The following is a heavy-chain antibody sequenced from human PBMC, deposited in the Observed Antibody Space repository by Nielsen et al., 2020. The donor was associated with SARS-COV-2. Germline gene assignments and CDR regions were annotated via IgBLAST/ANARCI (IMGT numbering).Heavy chain of an antibody. CDR1: GFTFSSYS. CDR3: ARAHRPYYGSGSYYNY. CDR2: ISSSSSYI. Sequence: GESLKISCAASGFTFSSYSTNWVRQAPGKGLEWVSSISSSSSYIYYADSVKGRFTISRDNAKNSLYLQMNSLRAEDTAVYYCARAHRPYYGSGSYYNYWGQGTLVTVSS. J-gene: IGHJ4*02. D-gene: IGHD3-10*01. V-gene: IGHV3-21*01.